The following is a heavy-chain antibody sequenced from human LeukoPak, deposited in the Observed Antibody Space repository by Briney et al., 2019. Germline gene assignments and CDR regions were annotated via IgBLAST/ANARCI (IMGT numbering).Heavy chain of an antibody. CDR2: VSGSGDGT. CDR3: AKERLGGNYGDYAVDY. Sequence: GGSLRLSCAASGFTFTSYAMSWVRQAPEKGLEWVSSVSGSGDGTYYADSVKGRFTISRDNSKKTLDLHMDSLRAEDTAVYYCAKERLGGNYGDYAVDYWGQGTMVTVSS. V-gene: IGHV3-23*01. J-gene: IGHJ4*02. CDR1: GFTFTSYA. D-gene: IGHD4-17*01.